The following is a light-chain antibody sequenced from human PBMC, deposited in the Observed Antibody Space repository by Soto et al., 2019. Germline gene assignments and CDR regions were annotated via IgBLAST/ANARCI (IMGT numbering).Light chain of an antibody. J-gene: IGLJ3*02. CDR3: TSYTSTALRV. Sequence: QSVLTQPASVSGSPGQSITISCTGTSSDVGGFNYVSWYQQHPGKAPKVMIYEVSNRPSGVSNRFSGSKSGNTASLTISGLQAEDKADYYCTSYTSTALRVFGGGTKVTVL. CDR1: SSDVGGFNY. V-gene: IGLV2-14*01. CDR2: EVS.